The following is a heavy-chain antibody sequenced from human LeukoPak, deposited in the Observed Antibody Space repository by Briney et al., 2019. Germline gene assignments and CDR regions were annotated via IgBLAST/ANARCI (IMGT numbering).Heavy chain of an antibody. Sequence: PGGSLRLSCAASGFTFSSYAMSWVRQAPGKGQEWVSAISGSGGSTYYADFVKGRFTISRDNSKNTLYLQMNSLRAEDTAVYYCAKGGAKGYCSGGSCYEAAFDIWGQGTMVTVSS. CDR3: AKGGAKGYCSGGSCYEAAFDI. D-gene: IGHD2-15*01. CDR1: GFTFSSYA. CDR2: ISGSGGST. V-gene: IGHV3-23*01. J-gene: IGHJ3*02.